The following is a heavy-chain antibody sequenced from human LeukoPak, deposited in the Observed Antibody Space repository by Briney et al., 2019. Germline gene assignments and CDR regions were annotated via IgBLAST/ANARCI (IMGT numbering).Heavy chain of an antibody. V-gene: IGHV3-64*01. CDR2: ISSNGGSK. Sequence: GGSLRLSCAASGFTFSSYAMHWVRQAPGKGQEYVSAISSNGGSKYYANSVKGRFTISRDNSKNTLYLQMNSLRAEDTAVYYCARGATVTRPHFDYWGQGTLVTVSS. CDR1: GFTFSSYA. D-gene: IGHD4-17*01. J-gene: IGHJ4*02. CDR3: ARGATVTRPHFDY.